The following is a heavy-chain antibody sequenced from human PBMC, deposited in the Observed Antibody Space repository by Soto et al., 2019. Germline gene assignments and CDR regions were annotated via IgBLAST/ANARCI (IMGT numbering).Heavy chain of an antibody. CDR2: ISSSGSST. J-gene: IGHJ6*02. V-gene: IGHV3-23*01. CDR1: GFTFSSYA. CDR3: ATDTSTWYGGLDYYAMDV. Sequence: EVQLLESGGGLVQPGGSLRLSCAASGFTFSSYAMSWVRQAPGKGLEWVSAISSSGSSTYYADSVKGRFTISRDNSKNKLYLQMNSLRAEDTAVYYCATDTSTWYGGLDYYAMDVWGQGTKVTVS. D-gene: IGHD6-13*01.